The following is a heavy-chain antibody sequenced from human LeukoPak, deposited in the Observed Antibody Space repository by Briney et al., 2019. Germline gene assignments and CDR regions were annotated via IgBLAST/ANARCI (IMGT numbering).Heavy chain of an antibody. V-gene: IGHV1-2*02. CDR3: VSGDVDTAIDFDY. D-gene: IGHD5-18*01. CDR1: GYTFTGNY. Sequence: ASVKVSCKASGYTFTGNYMHWVRQAPAPGLEWMGWINPNSGGTNYAQKFQGRITMTRDTSISTVYMELSRVRSDDTAVYYCVSGDVDTAIDFDYWGQGTLVTVSS. J-gene: IGHJ4*02. CDR2: INPNSGGT.